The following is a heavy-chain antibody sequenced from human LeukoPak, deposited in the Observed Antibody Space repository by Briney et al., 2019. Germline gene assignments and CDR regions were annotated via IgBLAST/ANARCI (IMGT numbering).Heavy chain of an antibody. J-gene: IGHJ4*02. D-gene: IGHD6-6*01. Sequence: ASVRVSCKASGYTFTIYYMHWVRHAPGQGLEWMGIINPSGGSTSYAQKFQGRVTMTRDMSTSTVYMELSSLRSEDTAVYYCARDDGSSRGPFGRWGQGTLVTVSS. CDR3: ARDDGSSRGPFGR. CDR2: INPSGGST. CDR1: GYTFTIYY. V-gene: IGHV1-46*01.